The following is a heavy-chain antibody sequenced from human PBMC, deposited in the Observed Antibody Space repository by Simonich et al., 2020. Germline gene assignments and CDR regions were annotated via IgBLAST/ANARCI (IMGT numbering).Heavy chain of an antibody. CDR2: IRAYNGNT. CDR1: GYTFTSYG. D-gene: IGHD2-15*01. CDR3: ARASRGTWWYYYFDY. Sequence: QVQLVQSGAEVKKPGASVKVSCKASGYTFTSYGISWVRQAPGQGLEWMGWIRAYNGNTNYEQKLHGRGTMTTDTSTSTAYMELRSLRSDDTAVYYCARASRGTWWYYYFDYWGQGTLVTVSS. J-gene: IGHJ4*02. V-gene: IGHV1-18*01.